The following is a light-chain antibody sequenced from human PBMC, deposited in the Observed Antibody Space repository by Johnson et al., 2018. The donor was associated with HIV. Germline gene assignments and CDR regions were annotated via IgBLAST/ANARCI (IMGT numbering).Light chain of an antibody. V-gene: IGLV1-51*01. J-gene: IGLJ1*01. CDR1: SSNIGNNF. CDR2: DNT. CDR3: GTWDSSVSAYV. Sequence: QFVLTQPPSVSAAPGQKVTISCSGSSSNIGNNFISWYQQFPERAPKLLIYDNTKRPSGIPDRFSGSKSDTSATLAITGLQTGDEADYYCGTWDSSVSAYVVGTGTKVTVL.